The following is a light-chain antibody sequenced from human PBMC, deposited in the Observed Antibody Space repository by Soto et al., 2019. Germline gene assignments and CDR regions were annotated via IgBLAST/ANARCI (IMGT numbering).Light chain of an antibody. V-gene: IGKV1-39*01. J-gene: IGKJ1*01. CDR2: ATS. CDR3: QQSDSSPYT. Sequence: DIRLTQSPSSLSTSMGGRVTITCRASQSIGPDLNWYQQRPGRAPKLLIYATSNLQSGVPSRFSGSGSGTDFTLTISSLQPEDFATYYCQQSDSSPYTFGQGTRVDVK. CDR1: QSIGPD.